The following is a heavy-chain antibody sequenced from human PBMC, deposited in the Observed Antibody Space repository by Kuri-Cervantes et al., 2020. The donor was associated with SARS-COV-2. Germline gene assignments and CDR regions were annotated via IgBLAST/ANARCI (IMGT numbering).Heavy chain of an antibody. CDR2: ISYDGSNK. V-gene: IGHV3-30-3*01. J-gene: IGHJ4*02. Sequence: GGSLRLSCAASGFTFSRYAMHWVRQAPGKGLEWVAVISYDGSNKDYTASGKGRFTISRDNSQNTLYLQTKSLRTEDTALYYCARDRVGVHDSWGQGTLVTVSS. D-gene: IGHD2-21*01. CDR1: GFTFSRYA. CDR3: ARDRVGVHDS.